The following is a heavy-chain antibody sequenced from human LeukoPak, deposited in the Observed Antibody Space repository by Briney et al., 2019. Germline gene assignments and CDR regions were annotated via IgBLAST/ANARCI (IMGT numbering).Heavy chain of an antibody. Sequence: SETLSLTCAVYGGSFSGYYWSWIRQPPGKGLEWIGEINHSGSTNYNPSLKSRVTISVDTSKNQFSLKLSSVTAADTAVYYCARDLNLVATHPVLFDYWGQGTLVTVSS. J-gene: IGHJ4*02. CDR1: GGSFSGYY. CDR3: ARDLNLVATHPVLFDY. D-gene: IGHD5-12*01. V-gene: IGHV4-34*01. CDR2: INHSGST.